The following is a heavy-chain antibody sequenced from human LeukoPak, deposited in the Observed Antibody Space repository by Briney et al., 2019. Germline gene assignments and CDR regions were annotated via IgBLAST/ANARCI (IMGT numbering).Heavy chain of an antibody. D-gene: IGHD6-13*01. J-gene: IGHJ4*02. CDR2: IPSTSSYT. V-gene: IGHV3-11*05. Sequence: GGSLRLSCVASGFTFSDYYMSWIRQAPGKGLEWVSYIPSTSSYTSYADSVKGRFTISRDNAKNSLYLQMDSLRAEDTAVYYCARAANTAAGTPTLAIDYWGQGTLVTVSS. CDR3: ARAANTAAGTPTLAIDY. CDR1: GFTFSDYY.